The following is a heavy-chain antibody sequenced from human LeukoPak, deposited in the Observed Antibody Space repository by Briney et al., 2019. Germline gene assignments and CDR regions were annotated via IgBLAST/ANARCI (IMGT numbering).Heavy chain of an antibody. D-gene: IGHD5-18*01. J-gene: IGHJ6*02. CDR2: ISWNSGSI. V-gene: IGHV3-9*01. Sequence: GRSLRLSCAASGFTFDDYAMHWVRQAPGKGLEWVSGISWNSGSIGYADSVKGRFTISRDNAKNSLYLQMNSLRAEDTALYYCAKDSGIPYYYYYYGMDVWGQGTTVTVSS. CDR3: AKDSGIPYYYYYYGMDV. CDR1: GFTFDDYA.